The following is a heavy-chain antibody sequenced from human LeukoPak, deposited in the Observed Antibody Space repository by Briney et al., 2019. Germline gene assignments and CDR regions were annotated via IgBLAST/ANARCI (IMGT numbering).Heavy chain of an antibody. V-gene: IGHV1-18*01. J-gene: IGHJ6*03. CDR3: ARHSLPRIAATGTRGSYYYMDV. D-gene: IGHD6-13*01. CDR2: ISAYNGNT. CDR1: GYTFTSYG. Sequence: ASVKVSCKASGYTFTSYGISWVRQAPGQGLEWMGWISAYNGNTNYAQKLQGRVTMTTDTSTSTAYMELRSLRSDDTAVYYCARHSLPRIAATGTRGSYYYMDVWGKGTTVTVSS.